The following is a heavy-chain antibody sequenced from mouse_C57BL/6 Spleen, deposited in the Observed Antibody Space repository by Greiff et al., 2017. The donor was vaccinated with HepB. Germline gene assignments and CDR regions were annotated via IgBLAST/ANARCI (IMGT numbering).Heavy chain of an antibody. D-gene: IGHD1-1*01. CDR1: GFTFSDYG. CDR2: ISSGSSTI. J-gene: IGHJ2*01. CDR3: ANVRRGYYDFDY. V-gene: IGHV5-17*01. Sequence: VQLQQSGGGLVKPGGSLKLSCAASGFTFSDYGMHWVRQAPEKGLEWVAYISSGSSTIYYADTVKGRFTISRDNAKNTLFLQMTSLRSEDTAMYYCANVRRGYYDFDYWGQGTTLTVSS.